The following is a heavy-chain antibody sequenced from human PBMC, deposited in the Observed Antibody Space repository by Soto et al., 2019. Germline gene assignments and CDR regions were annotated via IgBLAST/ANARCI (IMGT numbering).Heavy chain of an antibody. Sequence: PPETLSLTCTVSAGSISSGGYYWSWIRHHPGKGLEWIGYIYYSGSTYYNPSLKSRVTISVDTSKNQFSLKLSSVTAADTAVYYCASGSFNYYDSSGAPSRLVWGEGTTVTV. CDR1: AGSISSGGYY. CDR3: ASGSFNYYDSSGAPSRLV. J-gene: IGHJ6*02. V-gene: IGHV4-31*03. CDR2: IYYSGST. D-gene: IGHD3-22*01.